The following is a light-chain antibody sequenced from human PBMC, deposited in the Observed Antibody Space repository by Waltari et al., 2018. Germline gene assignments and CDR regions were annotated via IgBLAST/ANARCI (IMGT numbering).Light chain of an antibody. CDR3: MQGTHWPRT. V-gene: IGKV2-30*01. CDR2: KVS. Sequence: DVVMTQSPLSLPVTLGQPASISCRSSQTLVYSDGNTYLNWFHQRPGPSPRRLIYKVSNRDAVVPDRFSGSGSGTDCTLKISRVEAEDVGVYYCMQGTHWPRTFGQGTKVEIK. CDR1: QTLVYSDGNTY. J-gene: IGKJ1*01.